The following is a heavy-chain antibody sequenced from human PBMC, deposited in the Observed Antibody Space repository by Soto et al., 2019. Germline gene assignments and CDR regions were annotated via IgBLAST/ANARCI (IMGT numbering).Heavy chain of an antibody. CDR3: AKDIGGYCSGGSCYWDAFDI. Sequence: GGSLRLSCAASGFTFDDYAMHWVRQAPGKGLEWVSGISWNSGSIGYADSVKGRFTISRDNAKNSLYLQMNSLRAEDTALYYRAKDIGGYCSGGSCYWDAFDIWGQGTMVTVSS. D-gene: IGHD2-15*01. V-gene: IGHV3-9*01. CDR1: GFTFDDYA. J-gene: IGHJ3*02. CDR2: ISWNSGSI.